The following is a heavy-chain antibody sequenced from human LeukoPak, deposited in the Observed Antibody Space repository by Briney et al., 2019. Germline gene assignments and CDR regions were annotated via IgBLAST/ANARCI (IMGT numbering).Heavy chain of an antibody. Sequence: GRTLRLSCAASGFTLSSFGMHWVRQAPGKELEWVAVIWYDGSNKYYADSVKGRFTISRDNSKNTLYLQMNSLRAEDTAVYYCARELPPVVTYYFDYWGQGTLVTVSS. V-gene: IGHV3-33*01. CDR3: ARELPPVVTYYFDY. CDR1: GFTLSSFG. D-gene: IGHD3-22*01. CDR2: IWYDGSNK. J-gene: IGHJ4*02.